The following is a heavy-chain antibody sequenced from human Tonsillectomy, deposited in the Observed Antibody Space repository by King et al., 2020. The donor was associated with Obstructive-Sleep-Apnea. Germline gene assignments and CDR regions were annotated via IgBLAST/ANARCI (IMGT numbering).Heavy chain of an antibody. CDR1: GGSISSSSYY. V-gene: IGHV4-39*07. Sequence: QLPLQASGPGLVKPSEPLSLTCTVSGGSISSSSYYWGWIRQPPGQGLEWIGSIYYSGSTYYNPSLKSRVTISVDTSKNQSSLKLSSVTAADTAVYYCARGSRGYFDYWGQGTLVTVSS. CDR2: IYYSGST. J-gene: IGHJ4*02. D-gene: IGHD2-2*01. CDR3: ARGSRGYFDY.